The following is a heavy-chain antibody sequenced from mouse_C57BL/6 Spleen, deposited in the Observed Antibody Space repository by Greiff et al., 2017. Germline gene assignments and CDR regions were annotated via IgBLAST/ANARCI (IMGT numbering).Heavy chain of an antibody. J-gene: IGHJ4*01. CDR2: INSDGSST. V-gene: IGHV5-16*02. CDR3: ARGGGSSRGAMDY. D-gene: IGHD1-1*01. CDR1: GFTFSDYY. Sequence: EVQRVESEGGLVQPGSSMKLSCTASGFTFSDYYMAWVRQVPEQGLEWVANINSDGSSTYYLDSLKSRFIISRDNAKNILYLQMSSLKSEDTAMYYCARGGGSSRGAMDYWGQGTSVTVSS.